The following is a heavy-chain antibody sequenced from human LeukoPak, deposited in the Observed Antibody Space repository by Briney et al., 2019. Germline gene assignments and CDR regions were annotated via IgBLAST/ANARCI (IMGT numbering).Heavy chain of an antibody. V-gene: IGHV3-74*01. CDR3: ARPVVPAATDAFDI. CDR1: GFTFSYDW. CDR2: IDTDGSST. J-gene: IGHJ3*02. D-gene: IGHD2-2*01. Sequence: GGSLRLSCAASGFTFSYDWMHWVRQAPGKGLVWVARIDTDGSSTTYADSVKGRFTISRDNAKNTLDLQMNSLRAEDTAVYYCARPVVPAATDAFDIWGQGTMVTVSS.